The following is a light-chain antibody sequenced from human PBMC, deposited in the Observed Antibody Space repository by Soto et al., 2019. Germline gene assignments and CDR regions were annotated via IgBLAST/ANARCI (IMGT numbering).Light chain of an antibody. CDR2: AAS. CDR3: QQVNSYPLT. Sequence: IRMTQSPSSFSASSGDRVTITCRASQGISSYLAWYQQKPGKAPKLLIYAASTLQSGVPSRFSGSGSGTDFTLTISCLQSEDFATYYCQQVNSYPLTFGGGTKVDIK. CDR1: QGISSY. J-gene: IGKJ4*01. V-gene: IGKV1-8*01.